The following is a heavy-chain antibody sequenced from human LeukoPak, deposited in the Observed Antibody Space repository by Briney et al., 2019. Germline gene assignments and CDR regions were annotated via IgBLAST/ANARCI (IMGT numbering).Heavy chain of an antibody. J-gene: IGHJ5*02. V-gene: IGHV1-3*01. D-gene: IGHD3-22*01. CDR2: INVGNGNT. Sequence: ASVKVSCKASGYTFTSNPMYWVRQAPGQRLEWMGWINVGNGNTKYSQNLQDRVTITRDTSTSTAYMELRSLRSDDTAVYYCARDQGPYYYDSSGSGFDPWGQGTLVTVSS. CDR3: ARDQGPYYYDSSGSGFDP. CDR1: GYTFTSNP.